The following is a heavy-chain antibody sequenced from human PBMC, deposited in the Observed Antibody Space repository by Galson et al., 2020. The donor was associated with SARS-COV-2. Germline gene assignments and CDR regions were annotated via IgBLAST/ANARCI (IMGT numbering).Heavy chain of an antibody. J-gene: IGHJ4*02. CDR3: ARDISVAAFDS. CDR2: TNNDGSAK. CDR1: GFTFRSYW. D-gene: IGHD6-19*01. Sequence: GGSLRLSCAASGFTFRSYWLSWVRQAPGKGLEWVATTNNDGSAKYYVDSVKGRFTISRDNAKNSLYLEMNSLRAEDTAVYYCARDISVAAFDSWGQGTLVTGS. V-gene: IGHV3-7*01.